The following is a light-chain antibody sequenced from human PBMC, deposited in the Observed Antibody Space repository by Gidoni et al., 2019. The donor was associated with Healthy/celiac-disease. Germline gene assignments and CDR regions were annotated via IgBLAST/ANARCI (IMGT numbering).Light chain of an antibody. Sequence: DIQITPSPSTLSASVGDRVTITCRASQSISSWLAWYQQKPGKAPKLLIYKASSLESGVPSRFSGSGSGTEFTLTISSLQPDDFATYYCQQYNSYLYTFGQGTKLEIK. J-gene: IGKJ2*01. CDR2: KAS. V-gene: IGKV1-5*03. CDR1: QSISSW. CDR3: QQYNSYLYT.